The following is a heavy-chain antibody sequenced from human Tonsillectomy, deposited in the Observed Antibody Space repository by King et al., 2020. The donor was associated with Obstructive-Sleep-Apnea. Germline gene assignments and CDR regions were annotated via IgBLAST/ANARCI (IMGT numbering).Heavy chain of an antibody. V-gene: IGHV3-49*01. Sequence: VQLVESGGGLVQPGQSLRLSCITSGFSFGDYALSWFRQAPGKGLEWVGFSRKQAYGGTTEYAASVKGRFTISRDGSKSIAYLQMNSLKTEDTAVYYCTAELRYFDPPNYWGQGTLVIVSS. J-gene: IGHJ4*02. CDR2: SRKQAYGGTT. CDR3: TAELRYFDPPNY. D-gene: IGHD3-9*01. CDR1: GFSFGDYA.